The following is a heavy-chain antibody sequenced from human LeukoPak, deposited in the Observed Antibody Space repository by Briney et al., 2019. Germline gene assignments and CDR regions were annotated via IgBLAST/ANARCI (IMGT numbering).Heavy chain of an antibody. CDR1: GGTFSSHA. J-gene: IGHJ5*02. CDR2: ISAYNGNT. D-gene: IGHD2-2*01. Sequence: ASVKVSCKASGGTFSSHAISWVRQAPGQGLEWMGWISAYNGNTNYAQKLQGRVTMTTDASTSTAYMELRSLRSDDTAVYYCARDDCSSTSCYDNWFDPWGQGTLVTVSS. V-gene: IGHV1-18*01. CDR3: ARDDCSSTSCYDNWFDP.